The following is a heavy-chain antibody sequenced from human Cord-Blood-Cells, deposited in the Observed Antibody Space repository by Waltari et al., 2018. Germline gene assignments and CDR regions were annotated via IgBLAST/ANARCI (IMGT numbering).Heavy chain of an antibody. J-gene: IGHJ3*02. CDR2: IYYSGST. V-gene: IGHV4-39*07. D-gene: IGHD3-22*01. CDR3: ARLLSITMIVVAI. CDR1: GGSISSSSYY. Sequence: QLQLQESGPGLVKPSETLSLTCTVSGGSISSSSYYWGWIRQPPGKGLEWIGSIYYSGSTYYNPSLKSRVTISVDTSKNQFSLKPSSVTAADTAVYYCARLLSITMIVVAIWGQGTMVTVSS.